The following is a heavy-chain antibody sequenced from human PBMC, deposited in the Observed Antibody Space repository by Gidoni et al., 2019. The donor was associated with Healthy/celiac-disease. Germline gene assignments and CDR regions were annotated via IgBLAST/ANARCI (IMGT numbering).Heavy chain of an antibody. CDR3: ARGPKQSGLVQH. CDR2: INHSGST. V-gene: IGHV4-34*01. CDR1: GGSFSGYY. J-gene: IGHJ1*01. D-gene: IGHD3-10*01. Sequence: QVQLQQWGAGLLKPSETLSLTCAVYGGSFSGYYWSWIRQPPGKGLEWIGEINHSGSTNYNPSLKSRVTISVDTSKNQFSLKLSSVTAADTAVYYCARGPKQSGLVQHWGQGTLVTVSS.